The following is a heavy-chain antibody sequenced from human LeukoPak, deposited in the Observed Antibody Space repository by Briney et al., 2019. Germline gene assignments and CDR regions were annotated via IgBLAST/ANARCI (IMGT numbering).Heavy chain of an antibody. CDR3: TRANTVSIFGVIILDAFDI. Sequence: GGSLRLSCAASGFTVSSNYMSWVRQAPGKGLEWVSVIYSGGSTYYADPVKGRFTISRDNSKNTLYLQMYSLRAEDTAVYYCTRANTVSIFGVIILDAFDIWGQGTMVTVSS. CDR2: IYSGGST. CDR1: GFTVSSNY. J-gene: IGHJ3*02. V-gene: IGHV3-53*01. D-gene: IGHD3-3*01.